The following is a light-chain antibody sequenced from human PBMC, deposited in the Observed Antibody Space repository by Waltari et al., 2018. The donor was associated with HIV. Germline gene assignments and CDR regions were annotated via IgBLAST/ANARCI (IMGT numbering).Light chain of an antibody. CDR1: QGISSY. CDR2: AAS. CDR3: QQLNSYRT. J-gene: IGKJ1*01. Sequence: DIQLTQSPSFLSASVGDRVTITCRASQGISSYLAWYQQKPGKAPKLLIYAASTLQSGVPSMFSGSGSGTEFTLTISSLQPEDFATYYCQQLNSYRTFGQGTKVEIK. V-gene: IGKV1-9*01.